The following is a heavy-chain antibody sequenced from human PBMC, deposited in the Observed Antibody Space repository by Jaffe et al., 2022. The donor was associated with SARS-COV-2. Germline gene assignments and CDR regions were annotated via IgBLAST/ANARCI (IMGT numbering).Heavy chain of an antibody. CDR2: ISYSGNT. Sequence: QVQLQESGPGLVKASQTLSLTCTVSGGSISSGGYYWNWIRQPPGKGLEWIGFISYSGNTIYNPSLKSRFTISLDTSKNQFSLSLNSVTAADTAVYFCAKDKDASGVGTFDYWGQGTLVTVSS. J-gene: IGHJ4*02. D-gene: IGHD3-10*01. CDR3: AKDKDASGVGTFDY. V-gene: IGHV4-31*03. CDR1: GGSISSGGYY.